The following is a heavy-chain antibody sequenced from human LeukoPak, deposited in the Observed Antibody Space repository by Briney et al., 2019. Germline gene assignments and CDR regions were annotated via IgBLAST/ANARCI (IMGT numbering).Heavy chain of an antibody. D-gene: IGHD6-13*01. CDR1: GYTFTGYY. CDR2: INPNSGGT. CDR3: ARDLKRIAAAANNWFDP. J-gene: IGHJ5*02. V-gene: IGHV1-2*02. Sequence: ASVKVSCKASGYTFTGYYMHWVRQAPGQGLEWMGWINPNSGGTSYAQKFQGRVTTTRDTSISTAYMELSRLRSDDTAVYYCARDLKRIAAAANNWFDPWGQGTLVTVSS.